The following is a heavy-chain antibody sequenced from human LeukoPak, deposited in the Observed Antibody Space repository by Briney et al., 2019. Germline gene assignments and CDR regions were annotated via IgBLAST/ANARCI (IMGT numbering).Heavy chain of an antibody. CDR1: GFTFSNAW. CDR2: IKSKTDGGTT. V-gene: IGHV3-15*01. J-gene: IGHJ4*02. D-gene: IGHD3-3*01. CDR3: TTLSDDFWSGPAAY. Sequence: PGGSLRLSCAASGFTFSNAWMSWVCQAPGKGLEWVGRIKSKTDGGTTDYAAPVKGRFTISRDDSKNTLYLQMNSLKTEDTAVYYCTTLSDDFWSGPAAYWGQGTLVTVSS.